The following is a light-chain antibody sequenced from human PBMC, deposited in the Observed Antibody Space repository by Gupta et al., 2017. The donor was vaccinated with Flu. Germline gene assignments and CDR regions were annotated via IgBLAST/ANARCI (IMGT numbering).Light chain of an antibody. CDR3: QTWGTGIRV. CDR1: SGHSSNA. CDR2: VNSDGSN. V-gene: IGLV4-69*01. J-gene: IGLJ3*02. Sequence: VKLTCTLSSGHSSNAIAWHQKKPEKGPRYLMKVNSDGSNNKGDGIPDRFSGSSSGAARSLTISSLQSEDEADYYCQTWGTGIRVFGGGTKLTVL.